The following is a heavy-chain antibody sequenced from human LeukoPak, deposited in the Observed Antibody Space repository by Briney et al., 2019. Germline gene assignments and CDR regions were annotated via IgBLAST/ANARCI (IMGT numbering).Heavy chain of an antibody. J-gene: IGHJ3*02. CDR3: ARDDVDTAMVTSGFAFDI. CDR1: GFTFSSYS. D-gene: IGHD5-18*01. CDR2: ISSSSSYI. V-gene: IGHV3-21*01. Sequence: GGSLRLSCAASGFTFSSYSMNWVRQAPGKGLEWVSSISSSSSYIYYADSVKDRFTISRDNAKNSLYLQMNSLRAEDTAVYYCARDDVDTAMVTSGFAFDIWGQGTMVTVSS.